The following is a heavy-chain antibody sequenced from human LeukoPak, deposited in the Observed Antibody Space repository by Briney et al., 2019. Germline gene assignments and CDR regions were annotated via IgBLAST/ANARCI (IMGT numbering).Heavy chain of an antibody. V-gene: IGHV4-4*07. CDR3: ARAGYCSSTSCSNYCYYGMDV. CDR1: GGSISSYY. D-gene: IGHD2-2*01. CDR2: IYTSGST. Sequence: SETLSLTCTVSGGSISSYYWSWIRQPAGKGLEWIGRIYTSGSTNYNPSLKSRVTMSVDTSKNQFSLKLSSVTAADTAVYYCARAGYCSSTSCSNYCYYGMDVWGQGTTVTVSS. J-gene: IGHJ6*02.